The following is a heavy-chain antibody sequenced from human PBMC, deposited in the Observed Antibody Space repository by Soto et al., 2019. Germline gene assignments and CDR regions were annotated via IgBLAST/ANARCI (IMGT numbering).Heavy chain of an antibody. V-gene: IGHV3-48*01. J-gene: IGHJ4*02. CDR1: GFTFSSDS. D-gene: IGHD3-3*01. Sequence: EVQLVESGGGLVQPGGSLRLSCAASGFTFSSDSMNWVRQAPGKGLEWVSYISSSSSTIYYADSVKGRFTISRDNAKNSLYLQMNSLRAEDTAVYYCARDRANFWSGRTEIYFDYWGQGTLVTVSS. CDR2: ISSSSSTI. CDR3: ARDRANFWSGRTEIYFDY.